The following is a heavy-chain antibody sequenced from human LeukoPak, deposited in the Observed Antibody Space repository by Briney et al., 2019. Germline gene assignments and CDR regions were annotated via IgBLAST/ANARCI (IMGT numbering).Heavy chain of an antibody. V-gene: IGHV3-66*02. Sequence: SGGSLRLSSAASGFTVSSNYMSWVRQAPGKGLEWVSVIYSGGSTYYADSVKGRFTISRDNSKNTLYLQMNSLRAEDTAVYYCARGYNDYGDFDAFDIWGQGTMVTVSS. CDR1: GFTVSSNY. J-gene: IGHJ3*02. D-gene: IGHD4-17*01. CDR2: IYSGGST. CDR3: ARGYNDYGDFDAFDI.